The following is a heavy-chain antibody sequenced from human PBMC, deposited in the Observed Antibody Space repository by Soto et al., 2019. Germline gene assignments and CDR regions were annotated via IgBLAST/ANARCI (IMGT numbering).Heavy chain of an antibody. CDR3: AKDVDYDSSGYGPFDY. J-gene: IGHJ4*02. V-gene: IGHV3-23*01. CDR2: ISGSGGST. Sequence: AAGFTIRSHAMPWIRQAKGKGLEWVSAISGSGGSTYYADSVKGRFTISRDNSKNTLYLQMNSLRAEDTAVYYCAKDVDYDSSGYGPFDYWGQGTLVTVSS. D-gene: IGHD3-22*01. CDR1: GFTIRSHA.